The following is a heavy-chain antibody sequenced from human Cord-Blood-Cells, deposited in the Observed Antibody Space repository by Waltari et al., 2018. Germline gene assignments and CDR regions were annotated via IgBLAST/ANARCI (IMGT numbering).Heavy chain of an antibody. Sequence: QVQLVQSGAEVKKPGASVKVSCKASGYTFTSYYMHWVRQAPGQGLEWMGILNPSGGSTSYAQKFQGRDTMTRDTSTSTVYMELSSLRSEDTAVYYCARFEPGIAAAGTTFDIWGQGTMVTVSS. V-gene: IGHV1-46*01. J-gene: IGHJ3*02. D-gene: IGHD6-13*01. CDR1: GYTFTSYY. CDR2: LNPSGGST. CDR3: ARFEPGIAAAGTTFDI.